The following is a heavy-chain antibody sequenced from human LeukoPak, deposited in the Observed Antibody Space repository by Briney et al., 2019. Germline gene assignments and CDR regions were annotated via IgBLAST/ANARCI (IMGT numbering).Heavy chain of an antibody. Sequence: SETLSLTCTVSGGSISSSSYYWGWIRQPPGKGLEWIGSIYYSGSTYYNPSLKSRVTISVDTSKNQFSLKLTSVTAADTAVYYCARNVGPNWFDPWGQGTLVTVSS. J-gene: IGHJ5*02. V-gene: IGHV4-39*07. CDR1: GGSISSSSYY. CDR3: ARNVGPNWFDP. CDR2: IYYSGST. D-gene: IGHD1-26*01.